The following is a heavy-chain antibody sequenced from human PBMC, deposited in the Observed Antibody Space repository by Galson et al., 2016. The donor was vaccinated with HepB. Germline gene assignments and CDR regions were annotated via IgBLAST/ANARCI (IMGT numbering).Heavy chain of an antibody. CDR3: ARDQNGSYLAY. J-gene: IGHJ4*02. Sequence: TLSLTCTVSGGSVISDNYYWSWIRQPPGKGLEWIGFIQYSGNTNCNPSLRGRVTISIDTSKNQFSLKVNSVTAADTAVYYCARDQNGSYLAYWGLGALVAVSS. V-gene: IGHV4-61*01. CDR2: IQYSGNT. D-gene: IGHD1-26*01. CDR1: GGSVISDNYY.